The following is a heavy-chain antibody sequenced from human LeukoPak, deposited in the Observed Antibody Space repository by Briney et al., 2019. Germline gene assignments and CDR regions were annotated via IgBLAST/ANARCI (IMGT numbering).Heavy chain of an antibody. CDR3: ARGSGSSSWYNLLYYMDV. V-gene: IGHV1-8*01. J-gene: IGHJ6*03. CDR1: GYTFTSYD. D-gene: IGHD6-13*01. Sequence: RASVKVSCKASGYTFTSYDINWVRQATGQGLEWMGWMNPNSGNTGYAQKFQGRVTMARNTSISTAYMELSSLRSGGTAVFYCARGSGSSSWYNLLYYMDVWGKGTTVTVSS. CDR2: MNPNSGNT.